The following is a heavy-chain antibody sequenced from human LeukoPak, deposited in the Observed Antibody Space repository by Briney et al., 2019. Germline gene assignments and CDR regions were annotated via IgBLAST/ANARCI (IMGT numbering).Heavy chain of an antibody. CDR3: ARDAYDSSGYSIDY. Sequence: ASVKVSCKASGYTFTDYYMHWVRQAPGQGLEWMGWINPSSGGTNYAQKFQGRVTMTRDTSISTAYMELSRLRSDDTAVYYCARDAYDSSGYSIDYWGQGTLVTVSS. CDR1: GYTFTDYY. V-gene: IGHV1-2*02. J-gene: IGHJ4*02. CDR2: INPSSGGT. D-gene: IGHD3-22*01.